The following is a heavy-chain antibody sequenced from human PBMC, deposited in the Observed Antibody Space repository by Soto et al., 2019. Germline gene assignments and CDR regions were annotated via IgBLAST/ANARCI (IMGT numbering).Heavy chain of an antibody. CDR2: ISASTGNT. CDR1: GYTFTRYG. J-gene: IGHJ4*01. Sequence: ASVKVSCKASGYTFTRYGINWVRQAPGQGLEWMGWISASTGNTNYAESVQGRVTLTTDISTSTAYMELRRLTSNDTAVYYCARSPRVIVAAKGTLDYWGQGTPPTVFS. V-gene: IGHV1-18*04. CDR3: ARSPRVIVAAKGTLDY. D-gene: IGHD5-12*01.